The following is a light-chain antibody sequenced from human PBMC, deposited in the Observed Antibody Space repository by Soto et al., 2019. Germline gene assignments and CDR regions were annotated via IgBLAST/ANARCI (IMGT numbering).Light chain of an antibody. Sequence: QSVLTQPASVSGAPGQSITISCTGTSSDVGYSNYVSWYQQLPGKAPKLMIYDVSDRPSGVSNRFSGSKSGSTASLTISGLQAEDEADYYCSSYTSSSLYVFGTGTKATVL. V-gene: IGLV2-14*01. J-gene: IGLJ1*01. CDR3: SSYTSSSLYV. CDR1: SSDVGYSNY. CDR2: DVS.